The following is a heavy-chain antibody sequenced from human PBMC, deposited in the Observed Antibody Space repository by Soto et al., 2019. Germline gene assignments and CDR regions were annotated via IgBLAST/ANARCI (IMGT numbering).Heavy chain of an antibody. CDR2: ISAFNGQT. CDR3: ARGGDYYYGLDV. V-gene: IGHV1-18*01. CDR1: GYTFTSYG. Sequence: ASVKVSCKASGYTFTSYGVSWVRQAPGQGLEWMGWISAFNGQTNYIQKVQGRVTLTTEASTSTAYMELRSLRSDDTAVYYCARGGDYYYGLDVWGQGTTVTVSS. J-gene: IGHJ6*02. D-gene: IGHD3-16*01.